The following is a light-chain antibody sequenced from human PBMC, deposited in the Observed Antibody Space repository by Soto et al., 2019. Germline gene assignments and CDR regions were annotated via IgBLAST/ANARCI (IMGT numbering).Light chain of an antibody. CDR2: GAS. J-gene: IGKJ1*01. CDR1: QIVGTN. CDR3: QQYGSSGT. V-gene: IGKV3-15*01. Sequence: EVVMTQSPATLSVSPGERATLSCRASQIVGTNLAWYQQKPGQAPRLLIYGASTRVTGVPARFSGSGSGTDFTLTISRLEPEDFAVYYCQQYGSSGTFGQGTKVDIK.